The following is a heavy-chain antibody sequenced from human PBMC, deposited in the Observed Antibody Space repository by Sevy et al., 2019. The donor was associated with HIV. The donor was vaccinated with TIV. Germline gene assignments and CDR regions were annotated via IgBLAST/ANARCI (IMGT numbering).Heavy chain of an antibody. V-gene: IGHV3-49*04. CDR3: TRVEGAADWGMDV. J-gene: IGHJ6*02. CDR1: GFTFGDYT. D-gene: IGHD1-26*01. Sequence: GGSLRLSCTVSGFTFGDYTLSWVRQAPGKGLEWVAFIRGKPYGGTTEYAASVKGIFTISRDDSKSIAYLQMNSLKTEDTAVYYCTRVEGAADWGMDVWGQGTTVTVSS. CDR2: IRGKPYGGTT.